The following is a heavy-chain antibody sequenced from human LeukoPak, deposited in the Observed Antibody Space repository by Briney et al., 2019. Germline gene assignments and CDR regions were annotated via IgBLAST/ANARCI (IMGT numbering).Heavy chain of an antibody. CDR3: AKGSSSSWYAFDY. CDR2: MSGSGGST. D-gene: IGHD6-13*01. CDR1: GFTFSSYA. J-gene: IGHJ4*02. Sequence: GGSLRLSCAASGFTFSSYAMSWVRQAPGKGLEWVSAMSGSGGSTYYGDSVKGRFTISGDNSKNTLYLQMNSLRAEDMAVYYCAKGSSSSWYAFDYWGQGTLVTVSS. V-gene: IGHV3-23*01.